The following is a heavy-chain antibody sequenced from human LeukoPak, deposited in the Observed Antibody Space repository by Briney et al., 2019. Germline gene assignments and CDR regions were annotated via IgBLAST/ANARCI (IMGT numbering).Heavy chain of an antibody. J-gene: IGHJ5*02. CDR2: ISSGSSYI. D-gene: IGHD3-16*01. CDR1: GFTFSSYS. CDR3: ARRGGSTPFVGWFDP. V-gene: IGHV3-21*01. Sequence: PGGSLRLSCSASGFTFSSYSMNWVRQAPGKGLQWVSSISSGSSYIYYADSVKGRFTISRDNAKNSLYLQMNSLRAEDTAVYYCARRGGSTPFVGWFDPWGQGTLVTVSS.